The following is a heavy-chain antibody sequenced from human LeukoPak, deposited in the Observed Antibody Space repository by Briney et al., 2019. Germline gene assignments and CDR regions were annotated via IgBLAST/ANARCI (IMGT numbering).Heavy chain of an antibody. D-gene: IGHD2-15*01. Sequence: PGGSLRLSCAASGFTFSSYEMNWVRQAPGKGLEWVSYISSSGSTIYYADSVKGRFTISRDNAKNSLYLQMNSLRAEDTAVYYCARLGYCSGGSCLYYYYYYYMDVWGKGTTVTVSS. CDR1: GFTFSSYE. CDR2: ISSSGSTI. J-gene: IGHJ6*03. V-gene: IGHV3-48*03. CDR3: ARLGYCSGGSCLYYYYYYYMDV.